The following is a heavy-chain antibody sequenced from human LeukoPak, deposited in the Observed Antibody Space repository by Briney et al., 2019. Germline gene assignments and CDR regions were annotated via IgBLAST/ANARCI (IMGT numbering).Heavy chain of an antibody. J-gene: IGHJ4*02. CDR2: ISWNSGGI. CDR3: AKGAMIVVVTLLDY. D-gene: IGHD3-22*01. CDR1: GFTFDDYA. V-gene: IGHV3-9*01. Sequence: PGGSLRLSCAASGFTFDDYAMHWVRQAPGKGLEWVSGISWNSGGIDYADSVKGRFTISRDNAKNSLYLQMNSLRAEDTAFYYCAKGAMIVVVTLLDYWGQGTLVSVSS.